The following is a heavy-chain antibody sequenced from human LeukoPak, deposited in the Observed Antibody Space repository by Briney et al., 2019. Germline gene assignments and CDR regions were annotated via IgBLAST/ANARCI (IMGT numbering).Heavy chain of an antibody. CDR1: GDSISNYY. CDR2: YYTSEST. Sequence: SETLSLTCTVSGDSISNYYWSWIRQPAGKGLEWIGRYYTSESTDYNPSLKSRVTMSVDTSKNQFFLKLSSVTAADTAVYYCARDGDYYDSSGPFDSWGQGTLVTVSS. V-gene: IGHV4-4*07. CDR3: ARDGDYYDSSGPFDS. J-gene: IGHJ4*02. D-gene: IGHD3-22*01.